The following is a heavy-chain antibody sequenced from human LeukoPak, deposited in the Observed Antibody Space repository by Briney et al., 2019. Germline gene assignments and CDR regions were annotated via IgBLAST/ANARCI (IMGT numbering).Heavy chain of an antibody. Sequence: ASVKVSCKASGYTFTSYDINWVRQATGQGLEWMGWMNPNSGNTGYAQKFQGRVTMTRNTSISTAYMELSSLRSEDTAAYYCARVPYYDSSGYYCEPFDYWGQGTLVTVSS. V-gene: IGHV1-8*01. D-gene: IGHD3-22*01. CDR3: ARVPYYDSSGYYCEPFDY. CDR1: GYTFTSYD. CDR2: MNPNSGNT. J-gene: IGHJ4*02.